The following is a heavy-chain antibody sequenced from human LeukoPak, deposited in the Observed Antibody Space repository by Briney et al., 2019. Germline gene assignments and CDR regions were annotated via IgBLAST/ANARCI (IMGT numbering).Heavy chain of an antibody. CDR3: TTVHYDILTGYHH. V-gene: IGHV3-15*01. CDR2: IKSKTDGGTT. CDR1: GFIFSNAW. Sequence: GGSLRLSCAASGFIFSNAWMTWVRQAPGKGLEWVGRIKSKTDGGTTDYAAPVKGRSTIPRDDSKNTLYLQMNSLKTEDTAVYYCTTVHYDILTGYHHWGQGTLVTVSS. D-gene: IGHD3-9*01. J-gene: IGHJ5*02.